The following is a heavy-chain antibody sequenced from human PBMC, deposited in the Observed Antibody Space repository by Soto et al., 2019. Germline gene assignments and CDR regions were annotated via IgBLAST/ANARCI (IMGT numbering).Heavy chain of an antibody. V-gene: IGHV6-1*01. CDR3: ARDPLRYSSSTGSWDY. J-gene: IGHJ4*02. CDR1: GDSVSSNSAA. CDR2: TYYRSKWYN. Sequence: SQTLSLTCAISGDSVSSNSAAWNWIRQSPSRGLEWLGRTYYRSKWYNDYAVSVKSRITINPDTSKNQFSLQLNSVTPEGTAVYYCARDPLRYSSSTGSWDYWGQGTLVTVSS. D-gene: IGHD6-6*01.